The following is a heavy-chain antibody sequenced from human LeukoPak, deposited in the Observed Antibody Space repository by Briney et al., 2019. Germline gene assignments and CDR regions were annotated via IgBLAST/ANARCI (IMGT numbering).Heavy chain of an antibody. CDR3: ARGQTGTDDY. CDR2: IYYSGST. CDR1: GGSISSYY. D-gene: IGHD1-1*01. Sequence: SDTLSLTCTVSGGSISSYYWSWIRHPPGKGLEWIGYIYYSGSTNYNPSLKSRVTISVDTSKNQFSLKLSSVTAADTAVYYCARGQTGTDDYWGQGTLVTVSS. V-gene: IGHV4-59*07. J-gene: IGHJ4*02.